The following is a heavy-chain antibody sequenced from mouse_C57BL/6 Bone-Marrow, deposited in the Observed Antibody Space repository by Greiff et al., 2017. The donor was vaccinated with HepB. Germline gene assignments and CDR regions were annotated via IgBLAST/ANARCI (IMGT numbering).Heavy chain of an antibody. D-gene: IGHD1-1*01. J-gene: IGHJ1*03. CDR3: ARYSDYYGSKDWYFDV. CDR1: GYTFTSYW. CDR2: IDPSDSYT. Sequence: QVQLKQPGAELVMPGASVKLSCKASGYTFTSYWMHWVKQRPGQGLEWIGEIDPSDSYTNYNQKFKGKSTLTVDKSSSTAYMQLSSLTSEDSAVYYCARYSDYYGSKDWYFDVWGTGTTVTVSS. V-gene: IGHV1-69*01.